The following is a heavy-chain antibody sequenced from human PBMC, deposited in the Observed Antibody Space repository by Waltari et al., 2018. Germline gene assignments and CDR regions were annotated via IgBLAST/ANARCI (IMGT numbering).Heavy chain of an antibody. Sequence: EVQLLESGGGLVQPGGSLRLSCAASGFTFSSYAMSWVRQAPGKGREWVSAISGSGGSTYYAGSVNGRFTISRDNSKNTLYLQMNSLRAEDTAVYYCAKRGTKSSIFGHFDYWGQGTLVTVSS. CDR1: GFTFSSYA. CDR2: ISGSGGST. J-gene: IGHJ4*02. V-gene: IGHV3-23*01. D-gene: IGHD3-3*01. CDR3: AKRGTKSSIFGHFDY.